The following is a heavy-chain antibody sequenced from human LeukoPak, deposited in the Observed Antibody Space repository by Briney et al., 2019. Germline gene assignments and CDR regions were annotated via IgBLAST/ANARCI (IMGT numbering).Heavy chain of an antibody. CDR2: ISSSSSYI. J-gene: IGHJ6*03. CDR3: ARDPIAARRRVFFMDV. CDR1: GFTFSSYG. V-gene: IGHV3-21*01. D-gene: IGHD6-6*01. Sequence: GGSLRLSCAASGFTFSSYGMSWVRQAPGKGLEWVSSISSSSSYIYYADSVKGRFTISRDNAKNSLYLQMNSLRAEDTAVYYCARDPIAARRRVFFMDVWGKGTTVTVSS.